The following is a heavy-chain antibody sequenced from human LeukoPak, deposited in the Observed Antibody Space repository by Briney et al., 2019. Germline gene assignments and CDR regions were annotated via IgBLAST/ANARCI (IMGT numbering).Heavy chain of an antibody. CDR1: GFTFSTYW. CDR2: IKQDGSEK. Sequence: GGSLRLSCATSGFTFSTYWMSWVRQAPGNGLEWVANIKQDGSEKYYVDSVKGRFTISRDNAKNSLYLQMNSLRAEDTAVYYCANGDGFDYWGQGTLVTVSS. D-gene: IGHD5-24*01. CDR3: ANGDGFDY. J-gene: IGHJ4*02. V-gene: IGHV3-7*01.